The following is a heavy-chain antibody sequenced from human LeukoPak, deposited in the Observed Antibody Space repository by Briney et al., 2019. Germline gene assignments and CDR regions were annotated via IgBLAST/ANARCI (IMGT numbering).Heavy chain of an antibody. Sequence: PSETLSLTCTVSGGSISSGSYYWSWIRQPPGKGLEWIGDISHSGFTNYNPSLKSRVTISVDTSTNQFSLKLNSVTAADTAVYYCARPNDYGDDYWGQGTLVTVSS. V-gene: IGHV4-39*07. CDR3: ARPNDYGDDY. CDR2: ISHSGFT. CDR1: GGSISSGSYY. J-gene: IGHJ4*02. D-gene: IGHD4/OR15-4a*01.